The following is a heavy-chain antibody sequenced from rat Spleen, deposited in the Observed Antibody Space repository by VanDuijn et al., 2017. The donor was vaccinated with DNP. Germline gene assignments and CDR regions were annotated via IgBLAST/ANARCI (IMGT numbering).Heavy chain of an antibody. CDR3: ARLGYYGYKDY. CDR2: INKESSTI. D-gene: IGHD1-9*01. CDR1: GFNFYDYW. Sequence: EVKLVESGGGLVQPGRSLKLSSAASGFNFYDYWMAWVRQAPGKGLEWIGEINKESSTINYSPSLKDKFTISRDNAQNTLYLQMRKPGSEDTATYYCARLGYYGYKDYWGQGVMVTVSS. V-gene: IGHV4-2*01. J-gene: IGHJ2*01.